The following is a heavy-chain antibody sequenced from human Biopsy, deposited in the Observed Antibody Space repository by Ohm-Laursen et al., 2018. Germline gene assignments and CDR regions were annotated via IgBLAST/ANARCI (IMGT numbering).Heavy chain of an antibody. V-gene: IGHV3-11*01. CDR1: GFIFSEYY. J-gene: IGHJ4*02. CDR2: ISSSGGTT. Sequence: SLRLSCAASGFIFSEYYMSWIRQAPGTGLEWLSYISSSGGTTDYADSVKGRFTISRDNAKNTLYLQMNSLRAEDTAIYFCARDLVSGREDIWGPGARVTVSS. CDR3: ARDLVSGREDI. D-gene: IGHD2-15*01.